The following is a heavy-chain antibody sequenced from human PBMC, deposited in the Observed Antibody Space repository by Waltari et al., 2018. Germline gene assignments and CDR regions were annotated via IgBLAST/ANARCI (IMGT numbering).Heavy chain of an antibody. CDR3: VKGNEIDY. D-gene: IGHD1-1*01. CDR1: GFNFTLFG. Sequence: QVHLVESGGGVVQAGGARRRSCVVRGFNFTLFGMHWVRQAPGKGLECVSFISYDGSNENYADSVKGRFTMSRDNSKKMLYVQMNNLRAEDSAVYYCVKGNEIDYWGQGTLVTVSS. CDR2: ISYDGSNE. V-gene: IGHV3-30*02. J-gene: IGHJ4*02.